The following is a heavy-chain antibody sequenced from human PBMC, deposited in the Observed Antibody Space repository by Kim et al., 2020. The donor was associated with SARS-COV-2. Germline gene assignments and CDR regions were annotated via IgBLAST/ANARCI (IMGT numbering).Heavy chain of an antibody. Sequence: DSVKATITISRDNAKNSRYLQMNSLRAEEPAVYYCARELRPYYYCVMDVWGKGTTVTVSS. J-gene: IGHJ6*04. V-gene: IGHV3-11*06. CDR3: ARELRPYYYCVMDV.